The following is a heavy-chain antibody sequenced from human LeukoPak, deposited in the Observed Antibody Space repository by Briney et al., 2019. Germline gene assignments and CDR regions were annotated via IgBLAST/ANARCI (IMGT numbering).Heavy chain of an antibody. CDR1: GGSISSGDYY. CDR3: ARDLLNEGNHLDY. V-gene: IGHV4-30-4*01. Sequence: TSETLSLTCTVSGGSISSGDYYWSWIRQPPGKGLEWIGYIYYSGSTYYNPSLKSRVTISVDTSKNQFSLKLSSVTAADTAVYYCARDLLNEGNHLDYWGQGTLVTVSS. CDR2: IYYSGST. D-gene: IGHD4-23*01. J-gene: IGHJ4*02.